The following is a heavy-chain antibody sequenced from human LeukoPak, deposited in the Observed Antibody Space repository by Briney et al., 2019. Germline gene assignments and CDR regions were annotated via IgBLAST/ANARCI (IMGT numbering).Heavy chain of an antibody. J-gene: IGHJ5*02. CDR3: ARGGITRAFDP. CDR1: GFTFSSYG. V-gene: IGHV3-21*01. CDR2: IETGGAST. D-gene: IGHD3-10*01. Sequence: GGSLRLSCAASGFTFSSYGMSWVRQAPGKGLEWVSAIETGGASTYYADSVKGRFTISRDNAKNSLYLQMNSLRAEDTAVYYCARGGITRAFDPWGQGTLVTVSS.